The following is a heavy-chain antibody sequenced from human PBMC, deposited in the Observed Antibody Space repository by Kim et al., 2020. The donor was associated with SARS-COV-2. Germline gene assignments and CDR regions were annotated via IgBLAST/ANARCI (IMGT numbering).Heavy chain of an antibody. Sequence: GGSLRLSCAVSGFIFSNYAMSWVRQAPGKGLEWVAGIGAGHDAYYADSVRGRFTIFRDHFDRTLYLQMNYLRADDADVYHCAKRAATGAGPYYYDSWGQGTLVIVSS. D-gene: IGHD2-15*01. V-gene: IGHV3-23*01. J-gene: IGHJ4*02. CDR3: AKRAATGAGPYYYDS. CDR1: GFIFSNYA. CDR2: IGAGHDA.